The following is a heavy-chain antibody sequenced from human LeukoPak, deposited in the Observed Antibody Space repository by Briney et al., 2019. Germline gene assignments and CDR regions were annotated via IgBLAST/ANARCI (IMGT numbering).Heavy chain of an antibody. Sequence: SETLSLTCTVSGGSTTINGYYWAWIRQLPGKGLEWIGSIYYNGNTYYNPSLKSRVTISADTSTNHFSLKLTSVTAADTAVYYCGRHVQAPSFDPWGQGTLVTVSS. D-gene: IGHD1-1*01. J-gene: IGHJ5*02. CDR2: IYYNGNT. CDR1: GGSTTINGYY. CDR3: GRHVQAPSFDP. V-gene: IGHV4-39*01.